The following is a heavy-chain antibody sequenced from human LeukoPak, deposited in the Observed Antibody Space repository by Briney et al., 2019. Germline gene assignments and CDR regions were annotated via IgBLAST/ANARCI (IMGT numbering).Heavy chain of an antibody. CDR1: GGTFSSYA. V-gene: IGHV1-69*04. D-gene: IGHD2-2*01. CDR3: ARVAVVPAAIPDYYYYYGMDV. Sequence: SVKVSCKASGGTFSSYAISWVRQAPGQGLEWMGRIIPILGIANYAQKFQGRVTITADKSTSTAYMELSSLRSEDTAVYYCARVAVVPAAIPDYYYYYGMDVWGQGTTVTVSS. CDR2: IIPILGIA. J-gene: IGHJ6*02.